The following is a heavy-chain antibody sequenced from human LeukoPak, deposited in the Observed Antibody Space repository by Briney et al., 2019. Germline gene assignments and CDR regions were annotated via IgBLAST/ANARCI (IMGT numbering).Heavy chain of an antibody. CDR2: ISNSSSYI. V-gene: IGHV3-21*01. D-gene: IGHD4-17*01. CDR3: ARNRGDPSYFDY. CDR1: GFTFNGYS. Sequence: GGSLRLSCTASGFTFNGYSMNWVRQAPGKGLEWVSSISNSSSYIYYADSVKGRFTISRNNPKNSPYLQMNSLRAEDTAVYYCARNRGDPSYFDYWGQGTLVTVSS. J-gene: IGHJ4*02.